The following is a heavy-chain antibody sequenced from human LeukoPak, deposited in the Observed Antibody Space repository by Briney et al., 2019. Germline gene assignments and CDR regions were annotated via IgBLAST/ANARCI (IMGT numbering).Heavy chain of an antibody. Sequence: SVKVSCKASGGTFSSYAISWVRQAPGQGLEWMGGIIPIFGTANYAQKFQGRVTITTDESTSTAYMELSSLRSDDTAVYYCAREDCSSSSCYLGVYWGQGTLVTVSS. J-gene: IGHJ4*02. V-gene: IGHV1-69*05. CDR1: GGTFSSYA. CDR2: IIPIFGTA. D-gene: IGHD2-2*01. CDR3: AREDCSSSSCYLGVY.